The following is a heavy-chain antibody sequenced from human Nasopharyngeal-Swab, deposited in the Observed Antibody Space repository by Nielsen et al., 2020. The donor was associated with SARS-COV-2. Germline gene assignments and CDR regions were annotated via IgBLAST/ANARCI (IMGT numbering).Heavy chain of an antibody. CDR3: ARVGYSNYGEGFDY. Sequence: SETLSLTCTVSGGSISSGGYYWSWIRQYPGKGLEWIGYIYYSGSTYYNPSLKSRVTISVDTSKNQFSLKLSSVTAADTAVYYCARVGYSNYGEGFDYWGQGTLVTVSS. CDR1: GGSISSGGYY. CDR2: IYYSGST. D-gene: IGHD4-11*01. J-gene: IGHJ4*02. V-gene: IGHV4-31*03.